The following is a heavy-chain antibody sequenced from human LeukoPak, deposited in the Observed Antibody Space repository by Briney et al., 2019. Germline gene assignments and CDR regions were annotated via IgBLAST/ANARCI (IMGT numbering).Heavy chain of an antibody. CDR3: ARLDSSGPPDAFDI. CDR2: IYPDDSDT. Sequence: GESLKISCKGSGYSFTNYWIVWVRQMPGKGLEWMGIIYPDDSDTRYSPSFQGQVTISADKSISTAYLQWSSLKASDTAIYYCARLDSSGPPDAFDIWGQGTMVTVSS. V-gene: IGHV5-51*01. J-gene: IGHJ3*02. CDR1: GYSFTNYW. D-gene: IGHD6-19*01.